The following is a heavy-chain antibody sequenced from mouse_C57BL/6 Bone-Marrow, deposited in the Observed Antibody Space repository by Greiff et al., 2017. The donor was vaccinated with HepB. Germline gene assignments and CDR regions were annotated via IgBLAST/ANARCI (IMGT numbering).Heavy chain of an antibody. J-gene: IGHJ1*03. CDR3: ASPTVVAFYWYFDV. D-gene: IGHD1-1*01. CDR1: GFNIKNTY. V-gene: IGHV14-3*01. Sequence: EVKLMESVAELVRPGASVKLSCTASGFNIKNTYMPWVKQRPEQGLEWIGRIDPANGNTKDAPKFQGKATITADTSSNTAYLQLSSLTSEDTAIYYCASPTVVAFYWYFDVWGTGTTVTVSS. CDR2: IDPANGNT.